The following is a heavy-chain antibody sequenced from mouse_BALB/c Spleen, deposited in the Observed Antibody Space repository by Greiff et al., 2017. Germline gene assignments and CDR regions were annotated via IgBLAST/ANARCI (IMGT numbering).Heavy chain of an antibody. D-gene: IGHD2-1*01. Sequence: VQLQQSGTVLARPGASVKMSCKASGYSFTSYWMHWVKQRPGQGLEWIGAIYPGNSDTSYNQKFKGKAKLTAVTSASTAYMELSSLTDEDSAVYDSTREEGIYYGNSFAYWGQGTLVTVSA. CDR2: IYPGNSDT. CDR1: GYSFTSYW. CDR3: TREEGIYYGNSFAY. V-gene: IGHV1-5*01. J-gene: IGHJ3*01.